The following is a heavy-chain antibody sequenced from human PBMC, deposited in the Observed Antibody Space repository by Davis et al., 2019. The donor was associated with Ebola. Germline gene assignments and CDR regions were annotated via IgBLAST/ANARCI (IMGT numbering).Heavy chain of an antibody. V-gene: IGHV3-53*05. D-gene: IGHD3-10*01. Sequence: GESLKISCAASGFSFSSYWMHWVRQAPGKGLEWVSVIYDHSTAYADSVRGRFIISRDKSNNTLYLEMNSLRVDDAAVYYCARGGSVLLWFRELLSLDYWGQGTLVTVSS. CDR1: GFSFSSYW. CDR3: ARGGSVLLWFRELLSLDY. CDR2: IYDHST. J-gene: IGHJ4*02.